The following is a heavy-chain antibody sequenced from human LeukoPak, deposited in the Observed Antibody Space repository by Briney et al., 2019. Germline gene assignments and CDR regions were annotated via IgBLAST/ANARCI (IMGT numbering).Heavy chain of an antibody. CDR3: ARVRYRLAETYIDY. D-gene: IGHD3-16*01. CDR2: IHYSGST. V-gene: IGHV4-59*01. J-gene: IGHJ4*02. CDR1: GGSISTYY. Sequence: SETLSLTCTVSGGSISTYYWNWVRQPPGKGLEWIGYIHYSGSTNYNPSLKSRVSITLDTSKTHFSLNLRSVTAADTAVYYCARVRYRLAETYIDYWGQGTLVTVSS.